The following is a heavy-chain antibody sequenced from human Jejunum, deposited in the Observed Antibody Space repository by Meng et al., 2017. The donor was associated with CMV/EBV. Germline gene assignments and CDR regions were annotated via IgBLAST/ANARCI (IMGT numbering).Heavy chain of an antibody. CDR1: GGSISDYY. CDR2: IYSNGAT. J-gene: IGHJ4*02. CDR3: ARDMHREVVIQDY. V-gene: IGHV4-4*07. D-gene: IGHD3-10*01. Sequence: QVQRQESGAGLVKPSDTLSLTCIVSGGSISDYYWSWSRQPAGKGLEWIGRIYSNGATNYNPSLKSRVTMSVDTSKNQFSLKLSSVTAADTAVYFCARDMHREVVIQDYWGQGTLVTVSS.